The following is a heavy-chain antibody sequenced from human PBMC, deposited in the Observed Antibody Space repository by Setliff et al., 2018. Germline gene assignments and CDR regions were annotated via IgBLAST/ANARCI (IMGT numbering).Heavy chain of an antibody. Sequence: ASVKVSCKASGYTFTSYYIHWVRQAPGQGLEWMGVINPKNGGATYPQNLQGRVTMTRDTSMSTVYMELSILRFEDTAVYYCARERAGGRGFTFGAIYYYYGMDVWGQGTTVTVSS. J-gene: IGHJ6*02. CDR3: ARERAGGRGFTFGAIYYYYGMDV. CDR2: INPKNGGA. CDR1: GYTFTSYY. D-gene: IGHD3-16*01. V-gene: IGHV1-46*01.